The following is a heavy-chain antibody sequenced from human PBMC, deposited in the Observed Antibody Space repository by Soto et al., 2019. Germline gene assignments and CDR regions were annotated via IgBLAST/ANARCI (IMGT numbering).Heavy chain of an antibody. D-gene: IGHD7-27*01. V-gene: IGHV3-30*18. J-gene: IGHJ6*02. CDR1: GFTFSSYG. Sequence: QVQLVESGGGVVQPGRSLRLSCAASGFTFSSYGMHWVRQAPGKGLEWVAVISYDGSNKYYADYVKGRFTISRDNSKNPLYLQMNSLRAEDTAVYYCAKDLLGPGRAYGMDVWAKGPRSPSP. CDR2: ISYDGSNK. CDR3: AKDLLGPGRAYGMDV.